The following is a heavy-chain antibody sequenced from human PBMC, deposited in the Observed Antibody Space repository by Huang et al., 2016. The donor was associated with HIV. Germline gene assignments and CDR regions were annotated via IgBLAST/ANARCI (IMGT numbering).Heavy chain of an antibody. CDR3: AREGQNWLGKPFGALAF. CDR2: IIPRFGLT. V-gene: IGHV1-69*10. J-gene: IGHJ4*03. CDR1: GVSFSDYA. Sequence: QAQLVQSGAAVMKPGSSVRVSCKASGVSFSDYAFRWVRRAPGQGLAWMGGIIPRFGLTNYAPRLQGRVTISADNSSNTVYLELTSLRSGDTAVYYCAREGQNWLGKPFGALAFWGQGTEVIVSS. D-gene: IGHD3-16*01.